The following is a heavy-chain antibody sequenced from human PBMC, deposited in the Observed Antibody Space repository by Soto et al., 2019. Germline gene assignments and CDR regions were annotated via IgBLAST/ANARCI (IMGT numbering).Heavy chain of an antibody. D-gene: IGHD3-3*01. CDR3: AHRVLRTVFGLVTTTAIYVDR. CDR1: GFSLTTSGAG. J-gene: IGHJ4*02. Sequence: QITLNESGPTVVRPTEPLTLTCRFSGFSLTTSGAGVDCIRQSPGKAAEWLALVYSDDDKRHSASLKSRLTITKDTSKDQVGVTVSGLDTTDTATYYCAHRVLRTVFGLVTTTAIYVDRWGQGTPGAASS. V-gene: IGHV2-5*02. CDR2: VYSDDDK.